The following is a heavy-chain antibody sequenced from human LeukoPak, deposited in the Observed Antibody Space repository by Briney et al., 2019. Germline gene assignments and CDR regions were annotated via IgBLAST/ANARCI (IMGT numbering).Heavy chain of an antibody. CDR1: GGTFSSYA. D-gene: IGHD2-2*01. CDR3: ALQLPHAFDI. V-gene: IGHV1-69*01. J-gene: IGHJ3*02. Sequence: GASVKVSCKASGGTFSSYAISWVLQAPGQGLEWMGGIIPIFGTANYAQKFQGRVTITADESTSTAYMELSSLRSEDTAVYYCALQLPHAFDIWGQGTMVTVSS. CDR2: IIPIFGTA.